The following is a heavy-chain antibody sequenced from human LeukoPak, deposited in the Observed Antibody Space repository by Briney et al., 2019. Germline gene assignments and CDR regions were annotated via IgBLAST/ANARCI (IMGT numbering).Heavy chain of an antibody. CDR1: GCTFSGYY. V-gene: IGHV1-2*02. J-gene: IGHJ4*02. CDR2: INPDSGGA. D-gene: IGHD3-10*01. CDR3: ARDLRGLGDFLDY. Sequence: ASVKVSCKPSGCTFSGYYLHWVRQAPGQGLEWMGWINPDSGGAIFAQKFQARVTMTRDTSTNTAYMELNRLRSDDTAVYYCARDLRGLGDFLDYWGQGTLVTVSS.